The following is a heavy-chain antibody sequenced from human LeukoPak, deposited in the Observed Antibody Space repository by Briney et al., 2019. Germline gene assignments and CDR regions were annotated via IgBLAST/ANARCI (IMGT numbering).Heavy chain of an antibody. CDR2: IWYDGSNK. CDR1: GFTFSSYG. V-gene: IGHV3-33*01. CDR3: ATERAFGGVIVQDY. Sequence: GGSLRLSCAASGFTFSSYGMHWVRQAPGKGLEWVAVIWYDGSNKYYADSVKGRFTISRDNSKNTLYLQMNSLRAEDTAVYYCATERAFGGVIVQDYWGQGTLVTVSS. J-gene: IGHJ4*02. D-gene: IGHD3-16*02.